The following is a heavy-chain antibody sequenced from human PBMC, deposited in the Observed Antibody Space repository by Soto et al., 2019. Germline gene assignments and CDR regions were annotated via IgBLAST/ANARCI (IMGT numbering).Heavy chain of an antibody. CDR2: INPNSGGT. V-gene: IGHV1-2*04. CDR3: ARGGGGWLQRQHYYYYGMDV. D-gene: IGHD5-12*01. CDR1: GYTFTGYY. Sequence: ASVKVSCKASGYTFTGYYIHCVRQAPGQGLEWMGWINPNSGGTNYAQKFQGWVTMTRDTSISTAYMELSRLRSDDTAVYYCARGGGGWLQRQHYYYYGMDVWGQGTTVTVSS. J-gene: IGHJ6*02.